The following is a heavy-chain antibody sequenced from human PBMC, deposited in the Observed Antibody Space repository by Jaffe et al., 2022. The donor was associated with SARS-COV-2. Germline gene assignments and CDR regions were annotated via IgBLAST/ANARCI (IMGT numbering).Heavy chain of an antibody. V-gene: IGHV4-61*02. Sequence: QVQLQESGPGLVKPSQTLSLTCTVSGGSISGSGYYWSWVRQPAGRGLECIGRVDTSGSTNYNPSLTSRLTISLDTSKSQFSLRLTSVTAADTAVYYCARVRGYFDLWGRGTLVTVS. CDR3: ARVRGYFDL. CDR1: GGSISGSGYY. J-gene: IGHJ2*01. CDR2: VDTSGST.